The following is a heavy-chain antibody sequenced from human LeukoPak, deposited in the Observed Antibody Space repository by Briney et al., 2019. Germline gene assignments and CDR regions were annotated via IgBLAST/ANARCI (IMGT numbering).Heavy chain of an antibody. D-gene: IGHD3-22*01. CDR1: GGSISSYY. CDR2: IYTSGST. CDR3: ARVRNHCYDSSGYYWFDP. Sequence: SETLSLTCTVSGGSISSYYWSWIRQPAGKGLEWIGRIYTSGSTNYNPSLKSRVTMSVDTSKNQFSLKLSSVTAADTAVYYCARVRNHCYDSSGYYWFDPWGQGTLVTVSS. J-gene: IGHJ5*02. V-gene: IGHV4-4*07.